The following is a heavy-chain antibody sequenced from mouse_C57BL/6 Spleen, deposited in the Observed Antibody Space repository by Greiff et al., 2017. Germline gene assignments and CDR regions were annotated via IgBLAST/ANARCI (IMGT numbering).Heavy chain of an antibody. CDR1: GYTFTSYW. V-gene: IGHV1-64*01. CDR2: IHPNSGST. Sequence: QVQLQQPGAELVKPGASVKLSCKASGYTFTSYWMHWVKQRPGQGLEWIGMIHPNSGSTNYNEKFKSKATLTVDKSSSTAYMQLSSLTSEDSAVHYCAASGSPYYYAMDYWGQGTSVTVSS. J-gene: IGHJ4*01. CDR3: AASGSPYYYAMDY. D-gene: IGHD6-1*01.